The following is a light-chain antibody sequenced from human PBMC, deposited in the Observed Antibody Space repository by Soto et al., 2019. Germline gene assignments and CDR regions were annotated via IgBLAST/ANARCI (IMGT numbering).Light chain of an antibody. V-gene: IGKV1-33*01. J-gene: IGKJ5*01. CDR2: DAS. CDR1: QDVSNY. Sequence: IQTTHCRSSLAASIGDGVTITCQASQDVSNYLNWYQQKPGKAPKLLLYDASNLETGVPSRFSGSGSGTDFTFTINSLQPEDIGPYYCQQSNSCPITFGQGTRQEI. CDR3: QQSNSCPIT.